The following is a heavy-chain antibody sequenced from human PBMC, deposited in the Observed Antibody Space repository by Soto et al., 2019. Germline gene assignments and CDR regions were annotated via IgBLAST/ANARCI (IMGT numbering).Heavy chain of an antibody. CDR2: IIPIFGTA. Sequence: QVQLVQSGAEVKKPGSSVKVSCKASGGTFSSYAISWVRQAPGQGLEWMGGIIPIFGTANYAQKFQVRVTITADESTSTAYMELSSLRSEDTAVYYCASLYCSSTSCYYYGMDVWGQGTTVTVSS. CDR3: ASLYCSSTSCYYYGMDV. CDR1: GGTFSSYA. D-gene: IGHD2-2*01. J-gene: IGHJ6*02. V-gene: IGHV1-69*01.